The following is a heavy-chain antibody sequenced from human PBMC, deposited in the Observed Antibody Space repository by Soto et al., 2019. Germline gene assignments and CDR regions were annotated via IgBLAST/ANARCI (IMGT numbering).Heavy chain of an antibody. CDR3: ARSEPAGAIIQLWLNPDYYYGMDV. V-gene: IGHV1-2*02. J-gene: IGHJ6*02. D-gene: IGHD5-18*01. CDR1: GYTFTGYY. CDR2: INPNSGGT. Sequence: ASVKVSCKASGYTFTGYYMHWVRQAPGQGLEWMGWINPNSGGTNYAQKFQGRVTMTRDTSISTAYMELSRLRSDDTAVYYCARSEPAGAIIQLWLNPDYYYGMDVWGQGTTVTVSS.